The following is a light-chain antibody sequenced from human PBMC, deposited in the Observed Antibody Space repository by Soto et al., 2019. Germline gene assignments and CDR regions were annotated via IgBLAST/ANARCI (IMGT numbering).Light chain of an antibody. J-gene: IGLJ3*02. CDR3: AAWDDSLSGRV. CDR2: RND. CDR1: SSNIGNNY. Sequence: QPVLTQPPSASGTPGQRVTISCSGSSSNIGNNYVYWYQQFPGTAPKLLIYRNDQRPSGVPDRISGFKSGTSASLAISGLRSEDEADYYCAAWDDSLSGRVFGGGTKLTVL. V-gene: IGLV1-47*01.